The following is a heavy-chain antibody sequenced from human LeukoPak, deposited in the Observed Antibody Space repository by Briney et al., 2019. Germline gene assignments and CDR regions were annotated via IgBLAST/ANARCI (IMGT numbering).Heavy chain of an antibody. D-gene: IGHD5-24*01. J-gene: IGHJ3*01. CDR3: AKDIQLST. CDR2: ISFSGDNS. V-gene: IGHV3-23*01. CDR1: GFNFSDYA. Sequence: TGGSLRLSCAASGFNFSDYAMPWVRQAPGKGLEWVSLISFSGDNSYYADSVKGRFTISRDNSKNTLSLQMNSLRVEDTAIYYCAKDIQLSTGGVGTMVTVSS.